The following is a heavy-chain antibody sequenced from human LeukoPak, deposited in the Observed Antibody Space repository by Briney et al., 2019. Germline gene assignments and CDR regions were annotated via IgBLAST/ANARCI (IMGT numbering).Heavy chain of an antibody. CDR1: GYTFTGYY. Sequence: ASVKDSCKASGYTFTGYYMHWVRQAPGQGLEWMGWINPNSGGTNYAQKFQGRVTMTRDTSISTAYMELSRLRSDDTAVYYCARGRKWEPYGMDVWGQGTTVTVSS. D-gene: IGHD1-26*01. CDR2: INPNSGGT. J-gene: IGHJ6*02. CDR3: ARGRKWEPYGMDV. V-gene: IGHV1-2*02.